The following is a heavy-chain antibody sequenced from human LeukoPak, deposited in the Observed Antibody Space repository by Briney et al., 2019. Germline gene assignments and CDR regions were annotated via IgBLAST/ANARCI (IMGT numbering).Heavy chain of an antibody. Sequence: SETLSLTCAVSGYSISSGYYWGWIRQPPGKGLEWIGSIYHSGSTYYNPSLKSRVTISVDTSKNQFSLELSSVTAADTAVYYCARRGDGYNQRGFDYWGQGTLVTVSS. CDR3: ARRGDGYNQRGFDY. J-gene: IGHJ4*02. V-gene: IGHV4-38-2*01. D-gene: IGHD5-24*01. CDR2: IYHSGST. CDR1: GYSISSGYY.